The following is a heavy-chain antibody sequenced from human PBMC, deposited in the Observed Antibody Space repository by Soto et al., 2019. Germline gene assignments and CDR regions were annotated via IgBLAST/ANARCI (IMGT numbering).Heavy chain of an antibody. Sequence: ASVKVSCKASGYTFTSYYMHWVRQAPGQGLEWMGIINPSGGSTSYAQKFQGRVTMTRDTSTSTVYMELSSLRSEDTAVYYCARRNCSSTSCYEGLNHMDVWGQGTTVTVSS. CDR3: ARRNCSSTSCYEGLNHMDV. J-gene: IGHJ6*02. D-gene: IGHD2-2*01. CDR1: GYTFTSYY. CDR2: INPSGGST. V-gene: IGHV1-46*01.